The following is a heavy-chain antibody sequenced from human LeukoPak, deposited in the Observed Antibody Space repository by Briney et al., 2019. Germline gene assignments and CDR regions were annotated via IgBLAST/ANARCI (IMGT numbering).Heavy chain of an antibody. V-gene: IGHV3-23*01. CDR1: GFTFSSYA. J-gene: IGHJ3*02. Sequence: GGSLRLSCAASGFTFSSYAMNWVRQAPGKGLEWVSAITGSGGNTYYADSAKGRFTISRDNSKNTLYLQMNSLRAEDTAVYYCARDEAFDIWGQGTMVTVSS. CDR2: ITGSGGNT. CDR3: ARDEAFDI.